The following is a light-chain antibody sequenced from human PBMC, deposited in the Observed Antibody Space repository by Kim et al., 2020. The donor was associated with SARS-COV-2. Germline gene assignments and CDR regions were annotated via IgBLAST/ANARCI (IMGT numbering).Light chain of an antibody. CDR2: GAS. V-gene: IGKV3-20*01. CDR1: QRVSSNS. Sequence: LSPGESAALSSRASQRVSSNSLAWFQQTPGQAPRLLISGASFRATGTPDRFSGSGSGTDFPLTISRLEPEDFAVYYCHQYETSPFTFGGGPRWISN. J-gene: IGKJ4*01. CDR3: HQYETSPFT.